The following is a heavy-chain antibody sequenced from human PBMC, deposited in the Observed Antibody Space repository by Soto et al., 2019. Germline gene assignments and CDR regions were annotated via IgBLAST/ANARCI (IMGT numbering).Heavy chain of an antibody. Sequence: GGSLRLSCAASGFTFSSYSMNWVRQAPGKGLEWVSSISSSSSYIYYADSVKGRFTISRDNAKNSLYLQMNSLRAEDTAVYYCARGRDCSGGSCYPSLDAFDIWGQGTMVTVSS. J-gene: IGHJ3*02. V-gene: IGHV3-21*01. CDR1: GFTFSSYS. CDR2: ISSSSSYI. D-gene: IGHD2-15*01. CDR3: ARGRDCSGGSCYPSLDAFDI.